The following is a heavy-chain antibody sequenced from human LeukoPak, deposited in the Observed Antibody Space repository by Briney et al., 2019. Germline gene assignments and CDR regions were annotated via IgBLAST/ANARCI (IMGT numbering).Heavy chain of an antibody. V-gene: IGHV3-30*18. CDR2: IWYGGSNK. Sequence: PGRSLRLSCAASGFTFSSYGMHWVRQAPGKGLEWVAVIWYGGSNKYYADSVKGRFTISRDNSKNTLYLQMNSLRAEDTAVYYCAKGATSCSSTSCPDAFDIWGQGTMVTVSS. CDR3: AKGATSCSSTSCPDAFDI. J-gene: IGHJ3*02. CDR1: GFTFSSYG. D-gene: IGHD2-2*01.